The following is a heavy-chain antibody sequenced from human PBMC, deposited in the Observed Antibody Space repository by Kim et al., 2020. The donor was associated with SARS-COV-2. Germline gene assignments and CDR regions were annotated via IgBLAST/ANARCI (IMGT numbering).Heavy chain of an antibody. Sequence: GGSLRLSCAASGFTFSDYYMSWIRQAPGKGLEWVSYISSSSSYTNYADSVKGRFTISRDNAKNSLYLQMNSLRAEDTAVYYCARDLDTMVRGVIPTPYYYYGMDVWGQGTTVTVSS. CDR2: ISSSSSYT. V-gene: IGHV3-11*06. CDR1: GFTFSDYY. D-gene: IGHD3-10*01. CDR3: ARDLDTMVRGVIPTPYYYYGMDV. J-gene: IGHJ6*02.